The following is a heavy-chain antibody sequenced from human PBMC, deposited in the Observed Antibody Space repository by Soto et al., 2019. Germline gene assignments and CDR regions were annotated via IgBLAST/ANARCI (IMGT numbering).Heavy chain of an antibody. Sequence: WTWIRQPLGKGLEWIGYIYYSGSTKYNPSLKSRVTISVDTTKNQVALKLSSVTAADTAVYYCARPYSTAWSVGVLHIWGQGTMVTVSS. V-gene: IGHV4-59*08. CDR3: ARPYSTAWSVGVLHI. D-gene: IGHD6-19*01. CDR2: IYYSGST. J-gene: IGHJ3*02.